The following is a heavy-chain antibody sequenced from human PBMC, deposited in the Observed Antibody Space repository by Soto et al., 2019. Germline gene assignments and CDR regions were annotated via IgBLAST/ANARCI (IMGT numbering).Heavy chain of an antibody. CDR1: GFTFSSYW. CDR2: INSDGSST. CDR3: VRDVLSSSNWFDP. J-gene: IGHJ5*02. D-gene: IGHD6-6*01. Sequence: GGSLRLSCAASGFTFSSYWMHWVRQAPGKGLVWVSRINSDGSSTSYADSVKGRFTISRDNAKNTLYLQMNSLRAEDTAVYYCVRDVLSSSNWFDPWGQGTLVTVSS. V-gene: IGHV3-74*01.